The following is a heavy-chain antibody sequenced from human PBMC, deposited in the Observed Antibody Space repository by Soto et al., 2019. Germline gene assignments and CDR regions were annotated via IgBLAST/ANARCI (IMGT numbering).Heavy chain of an antibody. CDR1: GYTFTSYY. CDR3: AREYCSGGSCFYYFDY. V-gene: IGHV1-46*01. J-gene: IGHJ4*02. Sequence: ASVKVSCKASGYTFTSYYMHWVRQAPGQSLEWMGIINPSGGNTTYAQKFQGRVTMTRDTSTGTVYKDVSSLRSEDTAVYYCAREYCSGGSCFYYFDYWGQGTLVTVSS. CDR2: INPSGGNT. D-gene: IGHD2-15*01.